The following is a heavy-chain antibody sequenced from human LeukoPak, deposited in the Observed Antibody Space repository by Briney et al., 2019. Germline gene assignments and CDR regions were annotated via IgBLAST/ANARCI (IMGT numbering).Heavy chain of an antibody. J-gene: IGHJ4*02. CDR3: ARVKTAQAYYYDSRIFDY. CDR2: ISSSGSTI. D-gene: IGHD3-22*01. CDR1: GFTFSDYY. V-gene: IGHV3-11*01. Sequence: PGGSLRLSCAASGFTFSDYYMSWIRQAPGKGLEWVSYISSSGSTIYYADSVKGRFTISRDNAKNSLYLQMNSLRAEGTAVYYCARVKTAQAYYYDSRIFDYWGQGTLVTVSS.